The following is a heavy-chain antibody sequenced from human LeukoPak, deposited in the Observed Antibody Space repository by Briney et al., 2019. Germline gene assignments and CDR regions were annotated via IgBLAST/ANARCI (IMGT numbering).Heavy chain of an antibody. CDR2: ISPYTGGT. J-gene: IGHJ6*03. CDR3: ARDTIFGVVISPRRHYYYMDV. Sequence: ASVKVSCKASGYTFTAYYIHWVRQAPGQGLEWMGWISPYTGGTNYAQKFQGRVTITRDTSTSTVYMELSSLRSEDTAVYYCARDTIFGVVISPRRHYYYMDVWGKGTTVTVSS. V-gene: IGHV1-2*02. CDR1: GYTFTAYY. D-gene: IGHD3-3*01.